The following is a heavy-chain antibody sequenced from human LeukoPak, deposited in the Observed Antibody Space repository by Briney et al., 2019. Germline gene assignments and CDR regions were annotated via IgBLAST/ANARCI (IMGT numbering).Heavy chain of an antibody. Sequence: ASVKVSFMAFGYTFTNYYIHWVRQAPGQGLECMGIINPIGGRTSYTQKFQGRVTMTRDTSTNTVYMELSSLRSEDTAVYYCARESVVELERTYYFDYWGQGTLVTVSS. CDR3: ARESVVELERTYYFDY. D-gene: IGHD1-26*01. CDR2: INPIGGRT. V-gene: IGHV1-46*01. J-gene: IGHJ4*02. CDR1: GYTFTNYY.